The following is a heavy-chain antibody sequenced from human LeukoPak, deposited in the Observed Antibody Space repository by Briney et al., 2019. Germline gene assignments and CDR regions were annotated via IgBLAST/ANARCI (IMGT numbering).Heavy chain of an antibody. D-gene: IGHD3-9*01. Sequence: GGSLRLSCAASGFTFSSYSMNWVRQAPGKGLEWVSYISSSSSTIYYADSVKGRFTISRDNAKNSLYLQMNSLRDEDTAVYYCARTYYDILTGYYVVYFDYWGQGTLVTVSS. CDR2: ISSSSSTI. CDR3: ARTYYDILTGYYVVYFDY. CDR1: GFTFSSYS. V-gene: IGHV3-48*02. J-gene: IGHJ4*02.